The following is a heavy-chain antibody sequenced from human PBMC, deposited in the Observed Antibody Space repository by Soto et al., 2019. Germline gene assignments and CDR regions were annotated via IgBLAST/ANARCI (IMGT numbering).Heavy chain of an antibody. Sequence: SETLSLTCTVSGGSISSSYWSWIRQPPGKGLEWIGYIYDSGSTYYNSSLKSRVTMSVDTSENQFSLRLPSVTAADTAVYFCASLNYDYGRKYFDSWGHGTLVTVSS. J-gene: IGHJ4*01. CDR1: GGSISSSY. V-gene: IGHV4-59*08. CDR3: ASLNYDYGRKYFDS. D-gene: IGHD4-17*01. CDR2: IYDSGST.